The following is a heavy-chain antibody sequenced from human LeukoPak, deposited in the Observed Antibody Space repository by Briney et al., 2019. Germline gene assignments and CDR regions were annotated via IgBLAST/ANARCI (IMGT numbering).Heavy chain of an antibody. D-gene: IGHD3-10*01. CDR2: INHSGST. J-gene: IGHJ4*02. V-gene: IGHV4-39*07. CDR3: ATNYYGSGSYLGYIDY. Sequence: SETLSLTCTVSGGSISSSSYYWGWIRQPPGKGLEWIGEINHSGSTNYNPSLKSRVTISVDTSKNQFSLKLSSVTAADTAVYYCATNYYGSGSYLGYIDYWGQGTLVTVSS. CDR1: GGSISSSSYY.